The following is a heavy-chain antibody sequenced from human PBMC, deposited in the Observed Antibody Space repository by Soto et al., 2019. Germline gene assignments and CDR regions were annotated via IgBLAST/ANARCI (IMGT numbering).Heavy chain of an antibody. CDR1: GGSFSGYY. CDR3: ARELVERPPLAVAGGRYYYGMDV. D-gene: IGHD6-19*01. V-gene: IGHV4-34*01. J-gene: IGHJ6*02. Sequence: SETLSLTCAVYGGSFSGYYWSWIRQPPGKGLEWIGEINHSGSTNYNPSLKSRVTISVDTSKNQFSLKLSSVTAADTAVYYCARELVERPPLAVAGGRYYYGMDVWGQGTTVTVSS. CDR2: INHSGST.